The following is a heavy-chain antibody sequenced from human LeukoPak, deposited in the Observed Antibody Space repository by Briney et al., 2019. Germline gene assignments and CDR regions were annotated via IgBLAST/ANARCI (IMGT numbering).Heavy chain of an antibody. CDR2: ISGSGGSI. V-gene: IGHV3-23*01. Sequence: PGGSLRLSCAASGFTFSSYAMSWVRQAPGKGLEWVSAISGSGGSIYYADSVKGRFTISRDNSKNTLYLQMNSLRAEDTAVYYCAKDHRYYYDSSGYFDYWGQGTLVTVSS. D-gene: IGHD3-22*01. J-gene: IGHJ4*02. CDR1: GFTFSSYA. CDR3: AKDHRYYYDSSGYFDY.